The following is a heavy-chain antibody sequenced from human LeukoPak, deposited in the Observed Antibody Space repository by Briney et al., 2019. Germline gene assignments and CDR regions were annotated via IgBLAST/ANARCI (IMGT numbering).Heavy chain of an antibody. CDR1: GFTFSNAW. D-gene: IGHD3-16*01. CDR3: VRAPRGAVDY. J-gene: IGHJ4*02. Sequence: PGGSLRLSCAASGFTFSNAWMSWVRQAPGKGLEWVGRIKSKTEGGTTDYAAPVKGRFTISRDESKNSLYLQMNSLKTEDTAVYYCVRAPRGAVDYWGQGTLVTVSS. V-gene: IGHV3-15*01. CDR2: IKSKTEGGTT.